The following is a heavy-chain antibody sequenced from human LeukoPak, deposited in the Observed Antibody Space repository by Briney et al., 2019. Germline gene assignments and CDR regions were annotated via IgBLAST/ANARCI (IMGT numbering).Heavy chain of an antibody. CDR2: ISAYDGNT. CDR3: ARDKYYYYGSGSYDDTFDY. CDR1: GYTFTSYG. J-gene: IGHJ4*02. D-gene: IGHD3-10*01. Sequence: ASVEVSCKASGYTFTSYGISWVRQAPGQGREWMGWISAYDGNTNYAQKLQGRVTMTTDTSTSTAYMELRSLRSDDTAVYYCARDKYYYYGSGSYDDTFDYWGQGTLVTVSS. V-gene: IGHV1-18*04.